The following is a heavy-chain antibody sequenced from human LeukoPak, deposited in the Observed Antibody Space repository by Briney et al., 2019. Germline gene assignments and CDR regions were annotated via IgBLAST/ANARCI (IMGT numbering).Heavy chain of an antibody. V-gene: IGHV3-23*01. J-gene: IGHJ4*02. CDR2: ISDSGGTT. CDR3: AKARSGSSSSCYNY. D-gene: IGHD2-2*02. CDR1: GFTFGNYS. Sequence: PGGSLRLSCAASGFTFGNYSMNWVRQAPGKGLEWVSGISDSGGTTDYADSVKGRFAISRDNSNNTLYLQMNSLRAEDTAVYYCAKARSGSSSSCYNYWGQGTLVTVSS.